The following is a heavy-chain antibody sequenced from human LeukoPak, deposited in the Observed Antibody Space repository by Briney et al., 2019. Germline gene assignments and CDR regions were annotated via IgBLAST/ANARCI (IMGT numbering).Heavy chain of an antibody. CDR1: GITLSNYG. CDR3: ARDHGTFYFDY. CDR2: IYYSGST. V-gene: IGHV4-59*01. D-gene: IGHD1-1*01. Sequence: GSLRLSCAVSGITLSNYGMSWIRQPPGKGLEWLGCIYYSGSTNYNPSLKSRVTISVDTSKNQFSLKLSSVTAADTAVYYCARDHGTFYFDYWGQGTLVTVSS. J-gene: IGHJ4*02.